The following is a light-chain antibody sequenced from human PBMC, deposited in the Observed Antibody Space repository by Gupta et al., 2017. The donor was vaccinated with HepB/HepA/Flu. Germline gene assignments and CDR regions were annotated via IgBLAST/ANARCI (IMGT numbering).Light chain of an antibody. CDR3: QQYGSSIT. J-gene: IGKJ4*01. CDR1: QNIRNNY. CDR2: GAS. Sequence: DNVLTQSPGTLSLSLGERATLSCRTSQNIRNNYLAWYQQKPGQAPRLIIYGASNRASGIPDRISGSGYVKDFTLTSSRWEHEDSAVYYGQQYGSSITFGGGTKVEI. V-gene: IGKV3-20*01.